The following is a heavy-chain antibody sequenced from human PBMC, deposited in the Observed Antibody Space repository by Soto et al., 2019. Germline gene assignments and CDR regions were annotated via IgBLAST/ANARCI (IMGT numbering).Heavy chain of an antibody. V-gene: IGHV5-51*01. D-gene: IGHD3-16*01. CDR1: GYSFTSFW. CDR3: ARLIVGGNTLVGYYYYYMDV. J-gene: IGHJ6*03. CDR2: IYPGDSDT. Sequence: GESLKISCKGSGYSFTSFWIGWVRQMPGKGLEWMGIIYPGDSDTRYSPSFQGQVTISADKSINTAYLQWRSLKASDTATYYCARLIVGGNTLVGYYYYYMDVWGKGTTVTVSS.